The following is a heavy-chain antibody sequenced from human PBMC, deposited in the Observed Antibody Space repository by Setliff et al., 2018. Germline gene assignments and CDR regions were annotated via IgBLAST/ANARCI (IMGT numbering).Heavy chain of an antibody. CDR3: ARERYFDWFFED. V-gene: IGHV4-61*02. CDR1: GASLSSGSNY. D-gene: IGHD3-9*01. Sequence: SETLSLTCTVSGASLSSGSNYWGWFRQPAGKGLEWIGRIYTTGTTNYSPSLTGRVTISADTAKNQISLKLSSVTAADTAVYYCARERYFDWFFEDWGHGTLVTVSS. J-gene: IGHJ4*01. CDR2: IYTTGTT.